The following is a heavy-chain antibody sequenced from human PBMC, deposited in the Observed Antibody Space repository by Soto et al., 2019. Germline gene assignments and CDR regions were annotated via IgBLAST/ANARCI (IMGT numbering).Heavy chain of an antibody. V-gene: IGHV1-69*04. CDR2: IIPILGIA. CDR3: AREDGYSYGYFDY. Sequence: SVKVSCKASGGTFSSYTISWVRQAPGQGLEWMGRIIPILGIANYAQKFQGRVTITADKSTSTAYMELSSLRSEDTAVYYCAREDGYSYGYFDYWGQGTLVTVSS. J-gene: IGHJ4*02. CDR1: GGTFSSYT. D-gene: IGHD5-18*01.